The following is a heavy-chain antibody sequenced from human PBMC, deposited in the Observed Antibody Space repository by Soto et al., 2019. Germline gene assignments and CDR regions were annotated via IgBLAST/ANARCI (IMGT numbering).Heavy chain of an antibody. CDR3: TTDKYYYDSSGYSYYYYGMDV. CDR1: GFTFSNAG. D-gene: IGHD3-22*01. Sequence: XGSLRLSCAASGFTFSNAGMSWVRQAPGKGLDWVGGIKSKTDGGTTDYAAPVKGRFTISRDDSKTTLYLQMNSLKTEDTAVYYCTTDKYYYDSSGYSYYYYGMDVWGQGTTVTVSS. CDR2: IKSKTDGGTT. V-gene: IGHV3-15*01. J-gene: IGHJ6*02.